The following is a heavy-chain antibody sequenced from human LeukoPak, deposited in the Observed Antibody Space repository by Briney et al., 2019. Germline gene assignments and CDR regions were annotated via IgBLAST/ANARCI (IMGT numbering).Heavy chain of an antibody. V-gene: IGHV1-8*03. Sequence: ASVKVSCKASGYTFTSYDINWVRQATVQGLEWMGWMNPNSGNTGYAQKFQGRVTITRNTSISTAYMELSSLRSEDTAVYYCAREVYYDSSGYYNWGQGTLVTVSS. CDR3: AREVYYDSSGYYN. J-gene: IGHJ4*02. D-gene: IGHD3-22*01. CDR2: MNPNSGNT. CDR1: GYTFTSYD.